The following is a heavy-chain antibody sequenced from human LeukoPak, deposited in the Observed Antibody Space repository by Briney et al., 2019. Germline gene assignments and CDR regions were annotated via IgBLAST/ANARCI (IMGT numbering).Heavy chain of an antibody. CDR3: AKDVRIVVVSAAGGFDS. D-gene: IGHD2-2*01. V-gene: IGHV3-23*01. Sequence: GGSLRLSCAASGFTFSSYAMSWVRQAPGKGLEWVSAISGSGGSTYYADSVKGRFTISRDNSKNTLHLQMNSLRAEDTAVYYCAKDVRIVVVSAAGGFDSWGQGTLVTVSS. CDR2: ISGSGGST. J-gene: IGHJ4*02. CDR1: GFTFSSYA.